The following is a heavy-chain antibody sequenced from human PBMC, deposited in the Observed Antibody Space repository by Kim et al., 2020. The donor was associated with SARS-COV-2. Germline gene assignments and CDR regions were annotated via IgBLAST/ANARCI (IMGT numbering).Heavy chain of an antibody. CDR1: GGSFSGYY. CDR2: INHSGST. CDR3: ARGRGGWFDP. Sequence: SETLSLTCAVYGGSFSGYYWSWIRQPPGKGLEWIGEINHSGSTNYNPSLKSRVTISVDTSKNQFSLKLSSVTAADTAVYYCARGRGGWFDPWGQGTLVTVSS. D-gene: IGHD3-10*01. V-gene: IGHV4-34*01. J-gene: IGHJ5*02.